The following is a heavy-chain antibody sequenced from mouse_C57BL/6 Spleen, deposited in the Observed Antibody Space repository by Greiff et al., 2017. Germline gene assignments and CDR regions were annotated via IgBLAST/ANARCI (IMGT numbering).Heavy chain of an antibody. V-gene: IGHV5-16*01. Sequence: EVQLVESEGGLVQPGSSMKLSCTASGFTFSDYYMAWVRQVPEKGLEWVANINYDGSSTYYLDYLKSRFIISRDNATDILYLQMSSLKSEDTATYYCARGYDGYFDVWGTGTTVTVSS. CDR3: ARGYDGYFDV. J-gene: IGHJ1*03. D-gene: IGHD2-3*01. CDR1: GFTFSDYY. CDR2: INYDGSST.